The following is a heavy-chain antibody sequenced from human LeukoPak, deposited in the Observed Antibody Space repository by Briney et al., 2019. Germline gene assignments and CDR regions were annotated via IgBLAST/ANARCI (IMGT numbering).Heavy chain of an antibody. V-gene: IGHV3-74*01. CDR1: GFTFRSYW. D-gene: IGHD3-10*01. CDR3: ARDRGGSAFNI. J-gene: IGHJ3*02. Sequence: GGSLRLSCAPSGFTFRSYWMHWVRQAPGKGLVWVSRINSDGSSTSYADSVKGRFTISRDNAKNTLYLQMNSLRAEDTAVYHCARDRGGSAFNILGQGTMVTVSS. CDR2: INSDGSST.